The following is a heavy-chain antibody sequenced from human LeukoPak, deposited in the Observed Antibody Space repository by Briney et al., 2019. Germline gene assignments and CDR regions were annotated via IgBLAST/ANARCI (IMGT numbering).Heavy chain of an antibody. CDR2: IYTGGST. D-gene: IGHD6-13*01. Sequence: SETLSLTCTVSGGSISSYYWSWIRQPAGKGLEWIGRIYTGGSTSYNPSLKSRVTMSVDTSKNQFSLKLSSVTAADTAVYYCARVAVSGYSSSWYDYSGQGTLVTVSS. CDR1: GGSISSYY. V-gene: IGHV4-4*07. J-gene: IGHJ4*02. CDR3: ARVAVSGYSSSWYDY.